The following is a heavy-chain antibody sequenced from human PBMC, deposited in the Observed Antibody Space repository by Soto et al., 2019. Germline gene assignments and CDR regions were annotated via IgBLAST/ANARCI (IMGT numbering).Heavy chain of an antibody. V-gene: IGHV3-30*18. CDR3: AKDWGVVAATPSLGP. CDR1: GFTFSSYG. D-gene: IGHD2-15*01. J-gene: IGHJ5*02. Sequence: QVQLVESGGGVVQPGGSLRLSCAASGFTFSSYGMNWVRQAPGKGLEWVAVISYDGSNKYYADSVKGRFTISRDNSKNTLYLQMNSLRAEDTAVYYCAKDWGVVAATPSLGPWGQGTLVTVSS. CDR2: ISYDGSNK.